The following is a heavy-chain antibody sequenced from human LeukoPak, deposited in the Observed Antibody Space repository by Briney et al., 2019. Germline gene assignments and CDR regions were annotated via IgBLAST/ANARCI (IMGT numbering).Heavy chain of an antibody. Sequence: PSETLSLTCTVSGGSISSYYWSWIRQPPGKGLEWIGYIYYSGSTNYNPSLKSRVTISVVTSKNQFSLKLSSVTAADTAVYYCARGILGSDDYVDWGQGTLVTVSS. CDR1: GGSISSYY. V-gene: IGHV4-59*01. J-gene: IGHJ4*02. CDR2: IYYSGST. CDR3: ARGILGSDDYVD. D-gene: IGHD4-17*01.